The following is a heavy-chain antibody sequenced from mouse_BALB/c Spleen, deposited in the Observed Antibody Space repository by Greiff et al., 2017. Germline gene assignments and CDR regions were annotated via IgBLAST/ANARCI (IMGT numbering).Heavy chain of an antibody. V-gene: IGHV5-17*02. CDR3: ARSNYDYDMGYYAMDY. D-gene: IGHD2-4*01. CDR1: GFTFSSFG. Sequence: DVMLVESGGGLVQPGGSRKLSCAASGFTFSSFGMHWVRQAPEKGLEWVAYISSGSSTIYYADTVKGRFTISRDNPKNTLFLQMTSLRSEDTAMYYCARSNYDYDMGYYAMDYWGQGTSVTVSS. J-gene: IGHJ4*01. CDR2: ISSGSSTI.